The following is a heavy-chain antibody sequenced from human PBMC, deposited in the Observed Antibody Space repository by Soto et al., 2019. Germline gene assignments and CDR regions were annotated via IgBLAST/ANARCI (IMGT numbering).Heavy chain of an antibody. CDR1: GFTFSRYT. CDR3: AKDLRPDGVWDFDY. Sequence: EVQLLESGGGLVQPGGSLRLSCAASGFTFSRYTMNWVRQAPGKGLEWVSGINSGGRTYYADSVKGRFTISRDDSKNTLNLQIISLRAEDTAVYYCAKDLRPDGVWDFDYWGQGTLVTVSS. CDR2: INSGGRT. J-gene: IGHJ4*02. V-gene: IGHV3-23*01. D-gene: IGHD4-17*01.